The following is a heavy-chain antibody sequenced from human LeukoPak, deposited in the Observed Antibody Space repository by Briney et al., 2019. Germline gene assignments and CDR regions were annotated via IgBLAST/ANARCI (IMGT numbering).Heavy chain of an antibody. V-gene: IGHV3-30*18. D-gene: IGHD4-17*01. CDR1: GFTFSSYG. J-gene: IGHJ4*02. CDR2: ISYDGSNK. Sequence: PGRSLRLSCAASGFTFSSYGVHWVRQAPGKGLEWVAVISYDGSNKYYADSVKGRFTISRDNSKNTLYLQMNSLRAEDTAVYYCAKVPFTVTTIGVDYWGQGTLVTVSS. CDR3: AKVPFTVTTIGVDY.